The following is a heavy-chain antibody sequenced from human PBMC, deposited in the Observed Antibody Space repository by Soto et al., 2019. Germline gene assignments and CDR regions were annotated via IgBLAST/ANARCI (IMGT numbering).Heavy chain of an antibody. CDR2: ISPNSAGT. CDR3: ARDRHPATTYGMDV. J-gene: IGHJ6*02. V-gene: IGHV1-2*02. Sequence: GASVKVSCKASGYTFTGHSMHWVRQAPGQGLEWMGWISPNSAGTNYAQKFQGRVTMTRDTSISTAYMELSRLTADDTAVYYCARDRHPATTYGMDVWGQGTTVTVSS. D-gene: IGHD1-1*01. CDR1: GYTFTGHS.